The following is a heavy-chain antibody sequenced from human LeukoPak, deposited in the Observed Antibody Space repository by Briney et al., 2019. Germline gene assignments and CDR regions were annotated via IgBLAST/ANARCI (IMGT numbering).Heavy chain of an antibody. CDR2: NNPNSGGT. J-gene: IGHJ5*02. D-gene: IGHD3-9*01. V-gene: IGHV1-2*02. Sequence: ASVKVSCKASGYTFTGYYMHWVRQAPGQGLEWMGWNNPNSGGTNYAQKFQGRVTMTRDTSISTAYMELSRLRSDDTAVYYCARPSEYDILTGRGGNWFDPWGQGTLVTVSS. CDR1: GYTFTGYY. CDR3: ARPSEYDILTGRGGNWFDP.